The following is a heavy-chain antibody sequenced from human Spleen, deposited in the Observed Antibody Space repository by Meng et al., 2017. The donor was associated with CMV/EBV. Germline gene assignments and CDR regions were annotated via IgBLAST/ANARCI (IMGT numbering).Heavy chain of an antibody. CDR3: ARMFTSSMGFDY. D-gene: IGHD2-2*01. CDR2: ISYTGSAK. Sequence: SCAPSGFPFNTYAMHWVRQAPGKGLEWVAFISYTGSAKYYADSVKGRFTISKDNSKNTLYLQMNSLRAEDTAVYYCARMFTSSMGFDYWGQGTLVTVSS. V-gene: IGHV3-30*04. J-gene: IGHJ4*02. CDR1: GFPFNTYA.